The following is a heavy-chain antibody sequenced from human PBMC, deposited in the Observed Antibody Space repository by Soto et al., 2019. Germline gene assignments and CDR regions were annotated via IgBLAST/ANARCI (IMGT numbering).Heavy chain of an antibody. CDR2: LYWDDDQ. CDR3: AHAGDYDLLSFDH. V-gene: IGHV2-5*02. J-gene: IGHJ4*02. D-gene: IGHD4-17*01. CDR1: GFSLTTTSMG. Sequence: QITLKASGPPLVRPAQTLTLTCAFSGFSLTTTSMGVAWIRQPPGKALEWLALLYWDDDQRYSPSLKDRLTISKDTSRSRVVLTISNMNPEDTGTYFCAHAGDYDLLSFDHWGPGTLVTVSS.